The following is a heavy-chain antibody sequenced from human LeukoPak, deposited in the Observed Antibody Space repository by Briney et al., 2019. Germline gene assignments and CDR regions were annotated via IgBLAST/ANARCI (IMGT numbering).Heavy chain of an antibody. CDR2: VYPGDSDT. CDR1: GYTITSSW. CDR3: GRDHHLDQ. J-gene: IGHJ4*02. D-gene: IGHD1-14*01. Sequence: GESLKVSCQVSGYTITSSWIRWVRQMPGKGLEWMGIVYPGDSDTRYSPSFQGQVTISVDKSISTAYLQWSSLRASDTAMYYCGRDHHLDQWGQGWLLAVCS. V-gene: IGHV5-51*01.